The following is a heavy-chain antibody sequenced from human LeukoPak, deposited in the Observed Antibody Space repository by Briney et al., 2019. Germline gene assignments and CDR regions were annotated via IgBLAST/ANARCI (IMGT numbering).Heavy chain of an antibody. CDR1: GFTFDDYA. J-gene: IGHJ2*01. CDR3: AKDKGRDYDGYWYFDF. V-gene: IGHV3-9*01. D-gene: IGHD4-23*01. Sequence: GRSLRLSCAASGFTFDDYAMHWVRQAPGKGLEWVSGISWNSGSIGYADSVKGRFTISRDNAKNSLYLQMNSLRAEDTALYYCAKDKGRDYDGYWYFDFWGRGTLVTVSS. CDR2: ISWNSGSI.